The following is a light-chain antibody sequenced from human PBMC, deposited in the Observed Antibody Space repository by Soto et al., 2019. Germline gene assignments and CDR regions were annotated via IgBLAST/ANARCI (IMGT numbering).Light chain of an antibody. CDR1: QDISNY. Sequence: AIRMTQSPSSLSASTGDRVTITCRASQDISNYLVWYQQRPGKAPKVLIHAASTLQGAVSSRFSGSGSGTDFSLTIQSLQFEDFATYYCQHFYTYPWTFGQGTKV. CDR3: QHFYTYPWT. CDR2: AAS. V-gene: IGKV1-8*01. J-gene: IGKJ1*01.